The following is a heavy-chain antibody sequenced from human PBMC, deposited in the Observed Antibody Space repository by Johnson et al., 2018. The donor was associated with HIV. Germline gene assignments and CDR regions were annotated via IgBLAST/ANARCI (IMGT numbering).Heavy chain of an antibody. V-gene: IGHV3-30-3*01. CDR2: ISYDGSNK. CDR1: GFTFSSYA. Sequence: QVQLVESGGGLVKPGGSLRLSCAASGFTFSSYAMHWVRQAPGKGLEWVAVISYDGSNKYYADSVKGRFTISRDNSKNTLYLQMNSLRAEDTAVYYCASDNGGTKDAFDMWGQGTMVTVSS. CDR3: ASDNGGTKDAFDM. J-gene: IGHJ3*02. D-gene: IGHD3-10*01.